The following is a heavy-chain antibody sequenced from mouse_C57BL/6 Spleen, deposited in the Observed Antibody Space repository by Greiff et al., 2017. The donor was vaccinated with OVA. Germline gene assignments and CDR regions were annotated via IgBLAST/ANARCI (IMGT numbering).Heavy chain of an antibody. CDR2: ISYDGSN. CDR3: ARGGLLWYFDV. J-gene: IGHJ1*03. V-gene: IGHV3-6*01. D-gene: IGHD1-1*01. CDR1: GYSITSGYY. Sequence: EESGPGLVKPSQSLSLTCSVTGYSITSGYYWNWIRQFPGNKLEWMGYISYDGSNNYNPSLKNRISITRDTSKNQFFLKLNSVTTEDTATYYCARGGLLWYFDVWGTGTTVTVSS.